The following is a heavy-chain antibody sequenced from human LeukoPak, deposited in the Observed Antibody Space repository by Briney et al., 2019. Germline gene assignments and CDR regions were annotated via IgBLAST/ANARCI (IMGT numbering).Heavy chain of an antibody. CDR3: ARETRALWFGELSQAFDI. D-gene: IGHD3-10*01. J-gene: IGHJ3*02. CDR1: GFTFTSYA. V-gene: IGHV3-23*01. Sequence: GGSLRLSCAASGFTFTSYAMSWVRQAPGKGLEWVSAISGSGGSTYYADSVKGRFTISRDNSKNTLYLQMNSLRAEDTAVYYCARETRALWFGELSQAFDIWGQGTMVTVSS. CDR2: ISGSGGST.